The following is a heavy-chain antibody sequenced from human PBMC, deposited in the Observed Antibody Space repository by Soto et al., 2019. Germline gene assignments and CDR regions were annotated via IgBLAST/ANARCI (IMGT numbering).Heavy chain of an antibody. Sequence: EVQLVESGGGLVQPGGSLRLSCAASGFTFTSYAMHWVRQAPGKGLEYVSAISSNGGSTYYANSVKGRFTISRDNSKNTLYLQMGSLRAEDMAVYYCARQWLDSYYFDYWGQGTPVTVSS. J-gene: IGHJ4*02. CDR1: GFTFTSYA. V-gene: IGHV3-64*01. CDR2: ISSNGGST. CDR3: ARQWLDSYYFDY. D-gene: IGHD6-19*01.